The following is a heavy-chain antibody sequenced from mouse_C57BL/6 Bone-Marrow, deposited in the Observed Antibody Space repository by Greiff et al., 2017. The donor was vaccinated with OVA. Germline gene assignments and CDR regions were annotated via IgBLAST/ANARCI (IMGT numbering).Heavy chain of an antibody. CDR2: IDPSDSYT. CDR3: ASPYSHYGYAIDY. J-gene: IGHJ4*01. V-gene: IGHV1-50*01. Sequence: QVQLQQPGAELVKPGASVKLSCKASGYTFTSYWMQWVKQRPGQGLEWIGEIDPSDSYTNYNQKFKGKATLTVETSSSTAYMQLSSLTSEDSAVYYCASPYSHYGYAIDYWGQGTSVTVSS. D-gene: IGHD2-5*01. CDR1: GYTFTSYW.